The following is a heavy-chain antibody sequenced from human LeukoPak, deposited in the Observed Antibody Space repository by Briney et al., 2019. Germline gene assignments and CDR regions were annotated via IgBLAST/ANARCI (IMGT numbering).Heavy chain of an antibody. J-gene: IGHJ4*02. CDR1: GYTFTGYY. V-gene: IGHV1-2*02. Sequence: ASVKVPCKASGYTFTGYYMHWVRQAPGQGLEWMGWINPNSGGTNYAQKFQGRVTMTRDTSISTAYMELSRLRSDDTAVYYCARSGSSYCSSTSCYRDLDYWGQGTLVTVSS. CDR3: ARSGSSYCSSTSCYRDLDY. CDR2: INPNSGGT. D-gene: IGHD2-2*01.